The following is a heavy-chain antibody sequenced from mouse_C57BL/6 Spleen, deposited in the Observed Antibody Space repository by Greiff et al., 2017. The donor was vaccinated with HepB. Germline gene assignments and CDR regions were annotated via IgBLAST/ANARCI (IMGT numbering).Heavy chain of an antibody. CDR3: ARGTTVVAGFDY. D-gene: IGHD1-1*01. CDR2: IYPGDGDT. V-gene: IGHV1-80*01. Sequence: VQLQQSGAELVKPGASVKISCKASGYAFSSYWMNWVKQRPGKGLEWIGQIYPGDGDTNYNGKFKGKATLTADKSSSTAYMQLSSLTSEDSAVYFCARGTTVVAGFDYWGQGTTLTVSS. J-gene: IGHJ2*01. CDR1: GYAFSSYW.